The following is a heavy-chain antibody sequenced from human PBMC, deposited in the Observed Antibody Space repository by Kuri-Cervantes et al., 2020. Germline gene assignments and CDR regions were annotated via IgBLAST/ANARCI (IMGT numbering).Heavy chain of an antibody. J-gene: IGHJ4*02. V-gene: IGHV3-7*02. CDR3: TTNQGLGGSYSGGLY. CDR1: GFTFSSYW. D-gene: IGHD1-26*01. Sequence: GGSLRLSCEASGFTFSSYWMSWVRQAPGKGLEWVANIKQDGSEKYYVDSVKGRFTISRDNAKNSLYLQMNSLRAEDTAVYYCTTNQGLGGSYSGGLYWGQGTLVTVSS. CDR2: IKQDGSEK.